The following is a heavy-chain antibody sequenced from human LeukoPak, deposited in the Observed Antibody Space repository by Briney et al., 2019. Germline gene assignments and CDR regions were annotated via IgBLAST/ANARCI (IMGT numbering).Heavy chain of an antibody. CDR2: INPNSGGT. J-gene: IGHJ3*02. CDR1: GYTFTGYY. V-gene: IGHV1-2*02. CDR3: ARADVYTGNWNAKADAFDI. D-gene: IGHD1-20*01. Sequence: GAPVKVSCKASGYTFTGYYMHWVRQAPGQGLEWMGWINPNSGGTNYAQKFQGRVTMTRDTSISTAYMGLSRLRSDDTAVYYCARADVYTGNWNAKADAFDIWGQGTMVTVSS.